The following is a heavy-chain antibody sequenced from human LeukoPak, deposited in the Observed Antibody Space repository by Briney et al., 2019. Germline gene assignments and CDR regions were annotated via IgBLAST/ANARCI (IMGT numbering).Heavy chain of an antibody. CDR3: AKGVGEGAFDI. D-gene: IGHD1-26*01. V-gene: IGHV3-23*01. Sequence: PGGSLRLSCAASGFTFSSYAVSWVRQAPGKGLEWVSSISSSGGSTYHADSVKGRFPISRDNSKNTLYLQMNSPRGEDTAVYYCAKGVGEGAFDIWGQGTMVTVSS. CDR1: GFTFSSYA. CDR2: ISSSGGST. J-gene: IGHJ3*02.